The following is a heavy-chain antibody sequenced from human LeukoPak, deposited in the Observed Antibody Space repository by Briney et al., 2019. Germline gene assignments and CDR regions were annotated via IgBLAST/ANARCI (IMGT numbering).Heavy chain of an antibody. V-gene: IGHV4-59*01. CDR1: GGSISRYY. J-gene: IGHJ4*02. Sequence: PSETLSLTCTVSGGSISRYYWSWIRQPPGKGLEWIGYIYYSGSTNYNPSLKSRVTISVDTSNNQFSLKLSSVTAADTAVYYCARGSGSGSYFDYWGQGTLVTVPS. D-gene: IGHD3-10*01. CDR3: ARGSGSGSYFDY. CDR2: IYYSGST.